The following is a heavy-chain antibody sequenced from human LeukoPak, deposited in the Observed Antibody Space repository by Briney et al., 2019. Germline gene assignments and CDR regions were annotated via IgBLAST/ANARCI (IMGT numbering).Heavy chain of an antibody. CDR1: GRSFSGYY. D-gene: IGHD3-10*01. Sequence: SETLSLTCAVYGRSFSGYYWSWIRQTPGKGLEWIGEINHSGSTTYNPSLKSRVTISVDTSKNQFSLKLSSVTAADTALYYCARIGGESSGGFDYWGQGTLVTVSS. V-gene: IGHV4-34*01. J-gene: IGHJ4*02. CDR3: ARIGGESSGGFDY. CDR2: INHSGST.